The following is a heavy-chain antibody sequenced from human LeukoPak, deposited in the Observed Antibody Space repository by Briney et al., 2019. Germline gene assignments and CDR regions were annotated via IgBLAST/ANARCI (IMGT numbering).Heavy chain of an antibody. V-gene: IGHV1-69*13. CDR1: GYTFTSYG. D-gene: IGHD5-12*01. CDR2: IIPIFGTA. CDR3: AREIGHSGYAGAFDY. Sequence: SVNVSCKASGYTFTSYGISWVRQAPGQGLEWMGGIIPIFGTANYAQKFQGRVTITADESTSTAYMELSSLRSEDTAVYYCAREIGHSGYAGAFDYWGQGTLVTVSS. J-gene: IGHJ4*02.